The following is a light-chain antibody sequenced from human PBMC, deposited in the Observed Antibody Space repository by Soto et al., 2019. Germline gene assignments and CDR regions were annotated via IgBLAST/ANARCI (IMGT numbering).Light chain of an antibody. CDR2: EVS. Sequence: QSALTQPPSASGSPGQSVTISCTGTSGDVGGYNFVSWYQQHPGKAPKFMIYEVSKRPSGVPDRFSGSKSGNTASLTVSGLQAEDEADYYCSSYAGGIQVVFGGGTQLTVL. J-gene: IGLJ3*02. CDR1: SGDVGGYNF. V-gene: IGLV2-8*01. CDR3: SSYAGGIQVV.